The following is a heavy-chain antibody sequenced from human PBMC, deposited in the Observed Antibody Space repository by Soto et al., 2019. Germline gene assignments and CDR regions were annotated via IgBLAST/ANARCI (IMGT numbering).Heavy chain of an antibody. CDR1: GFTFSSYG. D-gene: IGHD2-2*01. J-gene: IGHJ4*02. V-gene: IGHV3-30*03. Sequence: PGGSLRLSCAASGFTFSSYGMHWVRQAPGKGLEWVAVISYDGSNKYYADSVKGRFTISRDNSKNTLYLQMNSLRAEDTAVYYCAVSSSRYPHDYWGQGTLVTVSS. CDR2: ISYDGSNK. CDR3: AVSSSRYPHDY.